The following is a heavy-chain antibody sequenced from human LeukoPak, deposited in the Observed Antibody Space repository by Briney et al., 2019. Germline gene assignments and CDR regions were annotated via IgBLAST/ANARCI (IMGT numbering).Heavy chain of an antibody. J-gene: IGHJ3*02. V-gene: IGHV4-61*02. CDR3: ARSPLDYGDNSHDAFDI. CDR1: GGSISSGSYY. CDR2: IYTSGST. Sequence: SQTLSLTCTVSGGSISSGSYYWSWIRQPAGKGLEWIGRIYTSGSTNYNPSLKSRVTISVDTSKNQFSLKLSSVTAADTAVYYCARSPLDYGDNSHDAFDIWGQGTMVTVSS. D-gene: IGHD4-23*01.